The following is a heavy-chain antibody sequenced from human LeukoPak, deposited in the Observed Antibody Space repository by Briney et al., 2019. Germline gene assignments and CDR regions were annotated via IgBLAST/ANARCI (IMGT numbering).Heavy chain of an antibody. CDR1: GGSISSYY. Sequence: SETLSLTCTVSGGSISSYYWSWIRQPPGKGLEWIGYIYYSGSTNYNPSLKSRVTISVDTSKNQFFLKLRSVTAADTAVYYCARHDEGRLKVGVQRGGFDPWGQGTLVTVSS. CDR2: IYYSGST. CDR3: ARHDEGRLKVGVQRGGFDP. D-gene: IGHD1-26*01. J-gene: IGHJ5*02. V-gene: IGHV4-59*08.